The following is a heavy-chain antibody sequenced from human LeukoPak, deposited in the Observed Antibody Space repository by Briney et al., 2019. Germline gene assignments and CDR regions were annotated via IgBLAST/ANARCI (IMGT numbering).Heavy chain of an antibody. J-gene: IGHJ4*02. CDR2: IYYSGST. V-gene: IGHV4-31*03. D-gene: IGHD3-22*01. CDR1: GGSISSGGYY. CDR3: ARETDYYDSSGFDY. Sequence: PSETLSLTCTVSGGSISSGGYYWSCIRQHPGKGLEWIGYIYYSGSTYYNPSLKSRVTISVDTSKNQFSLKLSSVTAADTAVYYCARETDYYDSSGFDYWGQGTLVTVSS.